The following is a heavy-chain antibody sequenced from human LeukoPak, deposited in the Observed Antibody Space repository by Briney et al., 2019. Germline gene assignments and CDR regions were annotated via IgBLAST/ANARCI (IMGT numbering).Heavy chain of an antibody. D-gene: IGHD3-9*01. CDR3: ARARYVNSFYAFDI. CDR1: VFSVSNYH. CDR2: IYPDGGT. Sequence: GGSLRLSCSASVFSVSNYHMNWVRQAPGKGLEWVSIIYPDGGTKFADSVKGRFTISRDNSKNTLYLQMNSLRVEDTAVYYCARARYVNSFYAFDIWGQGTLVTVSS. J-gene: IGHJ3*02. V-gene: IGHV3-53*01.